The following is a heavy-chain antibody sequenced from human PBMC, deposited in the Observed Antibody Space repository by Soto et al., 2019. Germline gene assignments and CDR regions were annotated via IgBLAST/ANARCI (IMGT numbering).Heavy chain of an antibody. V-gene: IGHV1-3*01. D-gene: IGHD3-16*01. CDR3: AGGGADI. CDR1: GYTFTSYA. Sequence: QVQLVQSGAEVKKPGASVKVSCKASGYTFTSYAMHWVRQAPGQRLEWMGWINAGNGNTKYSQKFQGRVTITRDTPANTAYRERVSLRSEDTVVFFCAGGGADIGGKGTMVPVSS. CDR2: INAGNGNT. J-gene: IGHJ3*02.